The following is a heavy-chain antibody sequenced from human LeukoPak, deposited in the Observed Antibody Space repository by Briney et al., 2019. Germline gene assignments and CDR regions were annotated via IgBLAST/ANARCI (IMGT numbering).Heavy chain of an antibody. V-gene: IGHV3-30-3*01. J-gene: IGHJ4*02. CDR2: ISYDGSNK. Sequence: GRSLRLSCAASGFTFSSYAMHWVRQAPGKGLEWVAVISYDGSNKYYADSVKGRFTISRDNFKNTLYLQMNSLRAEDTAVYYCARREEERLRPVGSFDYWGQGTLVTVSS. CDR1: GFTFSSYA. CDR3: ARREEERLRPVGSFDY. D-gene: IGHD1-26*01.